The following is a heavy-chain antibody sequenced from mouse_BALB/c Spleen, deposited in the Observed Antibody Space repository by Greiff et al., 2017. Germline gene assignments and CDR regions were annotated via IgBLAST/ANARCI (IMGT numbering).Heavy chain of an antibody. Sequence: EVQLVESGGDLVKPGGSLKLSCAASGFTFSSYGMSWVRQTPDKRLEWVATISSGGSYTYYPDSVKGRFTISRDNAKNTLYLQMSSLKSEDTAMYYCARRYDYDRYWYFDVWGAGTTVTVSS. CDR2: ISSGGSYT. D-gene: IGHD2-4*01. CDR3: ARRYDYDRYWYFDV. CDR1: GFTFSSYG. J-gene: IGHJ1*01. V-gene: IGHV5-6*01.